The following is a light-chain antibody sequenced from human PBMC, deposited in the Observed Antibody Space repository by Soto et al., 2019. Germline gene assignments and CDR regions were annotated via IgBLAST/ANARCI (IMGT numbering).Light chain of an antibody. V-gene: IGKV2-28*01. CDR2: LGS. Sequence: DIVMTQSPLSLPVTPGEPASISCRSSQSLLHSNGYHYLNWYLQKPGQSPQLLIYLGSIRASGVPDRFSGSGSGTEFTLTISSLQPEDFATYFCQQSYSAQYTFGQGTKLEIK. CDR3: QQSYSAQYT. J-gene: IGKJ2*01. CDR1: QSLLHSNGYHY.